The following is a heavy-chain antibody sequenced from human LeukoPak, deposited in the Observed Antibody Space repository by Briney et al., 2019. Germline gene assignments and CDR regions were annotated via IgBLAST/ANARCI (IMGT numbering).Heavy chain of an antibody. CDR3: TGSSAGRSSGGGY. Sequence: SETLSLTCTVSGGSISSLTYYWGWIRQPPGTGLEWIASIYYSGTTYYSPSLKSRVAISVNRSNNQFSLRLSSVTAADTAVYFCTGSSAGRSSGGGYWGQGTVVTVSS. D-gene: IGHD1-14*01. CDR2: IYYSGTT. J-gene: IGHJ4*02. CDR1: GGSISSLTYY. V-gene: IGHV4-39*01.